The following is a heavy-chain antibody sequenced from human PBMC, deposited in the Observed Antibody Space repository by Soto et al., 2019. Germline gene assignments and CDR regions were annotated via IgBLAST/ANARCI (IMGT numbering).Heavy chain of an antibody. CDR1: GGSFSGYY. CDR2: INHSGST. D-gene: IGHD2-8*02. V-gene: IGHV4-34*01. J-gene: IGHJ4*02. CDR3: ARDEITGLFDY. Sequence: PSETLSLTCAVYGGSFSGYYWTWIRQPPGTGLEWIGEINHSGSTNYNPSLKSRVTISVDTSKNQFSLKLTSATAADTAVYYCARDEITGLFDYWGQGTLVTVSS.